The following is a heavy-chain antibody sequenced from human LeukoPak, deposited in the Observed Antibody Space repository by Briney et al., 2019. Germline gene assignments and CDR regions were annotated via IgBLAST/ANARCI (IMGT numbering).Heavy chain of an antibody. CDR1: GGSISSSSYY. V-gene: IGHV4-39*01. CDR3: ARGGYCSSTSCYSSFDAFDI. D-gene: IGHD2-2*01. CDR2: VYYSGSA. J-gene: IGHJ3*02. Sequence: PSETLSLTCTVSGGSISSSSYYWGWIRQPPGKGLEWIGCVYYSGSAYYSPSLKSRVTISVDTSKNQFSLKLSSVTAADTAVYYCARGGYCSSTSCYSSFDAFDIWGQGTIVTVSS.